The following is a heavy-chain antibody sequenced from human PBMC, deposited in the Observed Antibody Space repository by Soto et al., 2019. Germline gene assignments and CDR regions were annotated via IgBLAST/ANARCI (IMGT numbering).Heavy chain of an antibody. Sequence: SETLSLTCTFSGGSINTFYWGWVRQPAGKGLEWIGRIFSSGSTSFNPSLESRVAMSVDTSKNHFSLNLSSVTAADMAVYYCAREGSYSAYNFAHGIQLWSFDFWGQGALVTVSS. V-gene: IGHV4-4*07. CDR1: GGSINTFY. D-gene: IGHD5-12*01. CDR3: AREGSYSAYNFAHGIQLWSFDF. J-gene: IGHJ4*02. CDR2: IFSSGST.